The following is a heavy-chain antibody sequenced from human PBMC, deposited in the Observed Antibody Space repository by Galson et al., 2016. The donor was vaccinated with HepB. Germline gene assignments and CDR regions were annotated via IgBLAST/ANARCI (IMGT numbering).Heavy chain of an antibody. CDR2: INYSVST. V-gene: IGHV4-31*03. J-gene: IGHJ4*02. Sequence: TLSLTCTVSGGSISSGGYNWYWIRQRPGKGLECVGYINYSVSTYYNPSLKSRLTISVDTSKNQFSLKLTSVTAADTAVYYCARDLLNWGQGALVTVSS. CDR3: ARDLLN. CDR1: GGSISSGGYN.